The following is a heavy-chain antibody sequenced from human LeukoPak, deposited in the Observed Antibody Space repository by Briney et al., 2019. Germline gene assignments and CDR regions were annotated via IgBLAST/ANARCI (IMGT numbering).Heavy chain of an antibody. CDR2: INWNGGST. V-gene: IGHV3-20*04. CDR3: ANAPVTTCSGAYCYPFDY. J-gene: IGHJ4*02. D-gene: IGHD2-15*01. CDR1: GFTFDDYG. Sequence: PGGSLRLSCAASGFTFDDYGMSWVRQAPGKGLEWVSGINWNGGSTGYADSVKGRFTISRDNAKNSLYLQMNSLRAEDAAVYYCANAPVTTCSGAYCYPFDYWGQGTLVTVSS.